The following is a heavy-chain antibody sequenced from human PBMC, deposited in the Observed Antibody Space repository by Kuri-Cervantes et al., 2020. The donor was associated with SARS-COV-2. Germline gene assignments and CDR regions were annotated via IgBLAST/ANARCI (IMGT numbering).Heavy chain of an antibody. CDR1: GFTFSSYE. V-gene: IGHV3-48*03. CDR2: ISSIGSTI. Sequence: GGSLRLSCAASGFTFSSYEMNWVRQAPGKGLEWVSYISSIGSTIYYADSVKGRFTISRDNAKNSLYLQMNSLRAEDTAVYYCAPRGEGSGFDYWGQGTLVTVSS. D-gene: IGHD3-16*01. J-gene: IGHJ4*02. CDR3: APRGEGSGFDY.